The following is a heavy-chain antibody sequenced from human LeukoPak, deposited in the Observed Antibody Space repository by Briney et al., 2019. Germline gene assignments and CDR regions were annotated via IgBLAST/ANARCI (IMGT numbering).Heavy chain of an antibody. J-gene: IGHJ6*03. D-gene: IGHD3-22*01. CDR1: GGTFSSYA. Sequence: GSSVKVSCKASGGTFSSYAISWVRQAPGQVLEWMGRIIPIFGTANYAQKFQGRVTITTDESTSTAYMELSSLRSEDTAVYYCARGYYDSSGDNYYYYYMDVWGKGTTVTVSS. CDR2: IIPIFGTA. V-gene: IGHV1-69*05. CDR3: ARGYYDSSGDNYYYYYMDV.